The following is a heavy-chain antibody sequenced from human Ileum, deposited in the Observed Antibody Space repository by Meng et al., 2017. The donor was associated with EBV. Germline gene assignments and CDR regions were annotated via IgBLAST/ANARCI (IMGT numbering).Heavy chain of an antibody. CDR2: MNPTSGRT. Sequence: VQMVAAGSEVEKPGASVTVSCNASGYIFTSDDVNWVRQTPGQGLEWGEGMNPTSGRTGYAQKFQGRVTMTSNTSVSTAYLHLSSLTSEDTAVYYCARGNTKIRGIILPPPIWGQGSLVTVSS. D-gene: IGHD3-10*01. CDR3: ARGNTKIRGIILPPPI. V-gene: IGHV1-8*01. CDR1: GYIFTSDD. J-gene: IGHJ1*01.